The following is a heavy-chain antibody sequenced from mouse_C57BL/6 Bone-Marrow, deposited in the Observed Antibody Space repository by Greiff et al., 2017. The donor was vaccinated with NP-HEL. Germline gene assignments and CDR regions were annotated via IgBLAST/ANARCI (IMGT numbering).Heavy chain of an antibody. CDR3: ARGDYYGSSLAY. CDR2: IYPGSGST. CDR1: GYTFTSYW. Sequence: VKLQQPGAELVKPGASVKMSCKASGYTFTSYWITWVKQRPGQGLEWIGDIYPGSGSTNYNEKFKSKATLTVDTSSSTAYMQLSSLTSEDSAVYYCARGDYYGSSLAYWGQGTLVTVSA. V-gene: IGHV1-55*01. D-gene: IGHD1-1*01. J-gene: IGHJ3*01.